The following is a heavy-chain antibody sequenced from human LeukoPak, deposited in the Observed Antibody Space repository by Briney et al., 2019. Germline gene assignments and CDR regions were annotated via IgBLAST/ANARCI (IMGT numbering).Heavy chain of an antibody. J-gene: IGHJ4*02. Sequence: SVKVSCKASGGTFSSYAISWVRQAPGQGLEWMGGIIPIFGTANYAQKFQGRVTITTDESTSTAYMELSSLRSEDTAVYYCARATYRDSSGYILDYWGQGTLVTVSS. V-gene: IGHV1-69*05. CDR3: ARATYRDSSGYILDY. CDR1: GGTFSSYA. CDR2: IIPIFGTA. D-gene: IGHD3-22*01.